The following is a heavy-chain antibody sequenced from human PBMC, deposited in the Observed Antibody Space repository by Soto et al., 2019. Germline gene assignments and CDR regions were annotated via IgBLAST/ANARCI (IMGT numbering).Heavy chain of an antibody. CDR1: GGTFSSYA. Sequence: SVKVSCKASGGTFSSYAISWVRQAPGQGLEWMGGIIPIFGTANYAQKFQGKVTITADESTSTAYMELSSLRSEDTAVYYCARDGRGGDLYNWFDPWGQGTLVTVSS. CDR2: IIPIFGTA. CDR3: ARDGRGGDLYNWFDP. J-gene: IGHJ5*02. D-gene: IGHD4-17*01. V-gene: IGHV1-69*13.